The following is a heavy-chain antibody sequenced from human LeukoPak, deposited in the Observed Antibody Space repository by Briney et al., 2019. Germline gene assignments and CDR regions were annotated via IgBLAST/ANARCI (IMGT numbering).Heavy chain of an antibody. V-gene: IGHV3-7*01. D-gene: IGHD5-18*01. CDR3: ARGSGYSYGHDY. Sequence: GGSLRLSCAVSGFTFNSYWMSWVRQAPGKGLEWVANIKEDGSEQFSVDYVKGRFTISRDNAKNSLYLQMNSLRSEDTAAYYCARGSGYSYGHDYWGQGTLVTVSS. CDR2: IKEDGSEQ. J-gene: IGHJ4*02. CDR1: GFTFNSYW.